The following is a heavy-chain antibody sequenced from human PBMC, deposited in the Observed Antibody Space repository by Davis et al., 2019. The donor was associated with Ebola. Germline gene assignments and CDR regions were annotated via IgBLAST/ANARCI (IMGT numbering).Heavy chain of an antibody. CDR3: AKTYYYDSGSDY. Sequence: GESLKISCAASGFTFSSHGMHWVRQAPGKGLEWVTVISYDGSNKYYADSVKGRFTISRDNSKNTLYLQMNSLRAEDTAVYYCAKTYYYDSGSDYWGQGTLVTVSS. D-gene: IGHD3-22*01. V-gene: IGHV3-30*18. CDR1: GFTFSSHG. J-gene: IGHJ4*02. CDR2: ISYDGSNK.